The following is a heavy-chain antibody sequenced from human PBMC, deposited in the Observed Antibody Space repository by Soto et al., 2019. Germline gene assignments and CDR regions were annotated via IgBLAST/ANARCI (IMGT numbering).Heavy chain of an antibody. CDR1: GFTFGTFA. J-gene: IGHJ5*02. V-gene: IGHV3-23*01. CDR3: AKLRYYDFWSGENWFDP. CDR2: ISGSGDRT. D-gene: IGHD3-3*01. Sequence: VGSLRLSCAASGFTFGTFAMSWVRQAPGKGLEWVSFISGSGDRTSYADPVKGRFTISRDTSENMLYLQMNSLRLEDTAIYYCAKLRYYDFWSGENWFDPWGQGTLVTVSS.